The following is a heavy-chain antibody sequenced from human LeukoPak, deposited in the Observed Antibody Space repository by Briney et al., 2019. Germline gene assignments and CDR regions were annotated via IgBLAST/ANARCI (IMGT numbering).Heavy chain of an antibody. Sequence: PGGSLRLSCAASGFTFSEYSMHWVRQAPGKGLEWVAVISYDGSNKYYADSVKGRFTISRDNSKNTLYLQMNSLRAEDTAVYYCALLDDYDSSGYQSYDYWGQGTLVTVSS. CDR2: ISYDGSNK. CDR1: GFTFSEYS. D-gene: IGHD3-22*01. CDR3: ALLDDYDSSGYQSYDY. V-gene: IGHV3-30*04. J-gene: IGHJ4*02.